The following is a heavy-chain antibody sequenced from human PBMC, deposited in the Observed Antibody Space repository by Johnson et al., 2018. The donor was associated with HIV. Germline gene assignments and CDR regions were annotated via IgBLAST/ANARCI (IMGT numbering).Heavy chain of an antibody. J-gene: IGHJ3*02. CDR2: LGTAGDT. D-gene: IGHD5-18*01. CDR3: ARWIQLWVAFDI. Sequence: MYWVRQPTGKGLEWVSGLGTAGDTYYADSVKGRFTISRDNSKNTLYLQMNSLRAEDTAVYYCARWIQLWVAFDIWGQGTMVTVSS. V-gene: IGHV3-13*01.